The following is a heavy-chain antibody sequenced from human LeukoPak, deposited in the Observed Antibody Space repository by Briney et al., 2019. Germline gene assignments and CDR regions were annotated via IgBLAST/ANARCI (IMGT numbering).Heavy chain of an antibody. CDR3: ARGATRYYYGSGSYNFDY. CDR2: IYYSGST. D-gene: IGHD3-10*01. CDR1: GGSISSSSYY. Sequence: PSETLSLTSTVSGGSISSSSYYWGWIRQPPGKGLEWIGSIYYSGSTYYNPSLKSRVTISVDTSKNQFSLKLSSVTAADTAVYYCARGATRYYYGSGSYNFDYWGQGTLVTVSS. V-gene: IGHV4-39*07. J-gene: IGHJ4*02.